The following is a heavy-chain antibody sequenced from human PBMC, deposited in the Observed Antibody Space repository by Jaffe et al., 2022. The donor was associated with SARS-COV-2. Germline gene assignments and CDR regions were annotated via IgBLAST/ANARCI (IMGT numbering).Heavy chain of an antibody. Sequence: QVQLQQWGAGLLKPSETLSLTCAVYGGPFSDYYWTWIRQPPGKGLEWIGEINHSGSTNYKPSLKSRVTITVDTSKNQFSLKLSSVTAADTAVYYCARGVYFGSGGYYYYGMDVWGQGTTVTVSS. D-gene: IGHD3-10*01. CDR1: GGPFSDYY. V-gene: IGHV4-34*01. CDR2: INHSGST. J-gene: IGHJ6*02. CDR3: ARGVYFGSGGYYYYGMDV.